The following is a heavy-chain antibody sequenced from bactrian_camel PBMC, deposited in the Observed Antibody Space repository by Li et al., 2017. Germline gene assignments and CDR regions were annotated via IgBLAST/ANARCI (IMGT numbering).Heavy chain of an antibody. CDR1: AFTFSSYA. D-gene: IGHD6*01. Sequence: VQLVESGGGLVQPGGSLRLSCAASAFTFSSYAMYWVRQAPGKGLEWVSGINSGGGMTYYADSVKGRFTISRDNAKNMLYLQMNSLKTEDTAVYHCAADMGGAAVAGTSNCPRTDFGYWGQGTQVTVS. CDR2: INSGGGMT. J-gene: IGHJ6*01. CDR3: AADMGGAAVAGTSNCPRTDFGY. V-gene: IGHV3S31*01.